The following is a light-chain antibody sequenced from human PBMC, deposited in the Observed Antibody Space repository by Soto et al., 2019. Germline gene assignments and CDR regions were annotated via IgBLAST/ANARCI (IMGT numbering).Light chain of an antibody. J-gene: IGKJ4*01. Sequence: DIQMTQAPSFVSAFVGDRVTITCRASQVISSWLAWYQQKPGKAPKLLIYAASSLQSGVPSRFSGSESGADFTLTIRSLQPEDSATYYCQEASCFPLTFGGGTKVEIE. CDR2: AAS. V-gene: IGKV1-12*01. CDR3: QEASCFPLT. CDR1: QVISSW.